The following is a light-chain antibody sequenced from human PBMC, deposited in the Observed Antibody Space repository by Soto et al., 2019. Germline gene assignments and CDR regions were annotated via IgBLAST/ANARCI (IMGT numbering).Light chain of an antibody. CDR3: QTWDTGIRV. Sequence: QPVLTQSPSASASLGASVKLTCTLSSGHSNYVIAWHQQQPEKGPRYLMKLNSDGSHSKGDVIPDRFSGSSSGAERYLTISSLQSEDEADYYCQTWDTGIRVFGGGTKLTVL. V-gene: IGLV4-69*01. CDR1: SGHSNYV. J-gene: IGLJ2*01. CDR2: LNSDGSH.